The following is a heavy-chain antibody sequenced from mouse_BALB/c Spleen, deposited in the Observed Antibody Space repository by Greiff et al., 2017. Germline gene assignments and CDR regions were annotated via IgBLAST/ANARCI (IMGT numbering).Heavy chain of an antibody. D-gene: IGHD2-4*01. Sequence: QVQLQQSGPELVKPGASVKISCKASGYAFSSSWMNWVKQRPGQGLEWIGRIYPGDGDTNYNGKFKGKATLTADKSSSTAYMQLSSLTSVDSAVYFCAKSRAGITTGVFAYWGQGTLVTVSA. CDR1: GYAFSSSW. CDR3: AKSRAGITTGVFAY. V-gene: IGHV1-82*01. CDR2: IYPGDGDT. J-gene: IGHJ3*01.